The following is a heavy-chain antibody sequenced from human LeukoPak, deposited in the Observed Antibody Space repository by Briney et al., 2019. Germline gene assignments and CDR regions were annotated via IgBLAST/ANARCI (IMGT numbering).Heavy chain of an antibody. D-gene: IGHD6-13*01. CDR1: GGSISGYY. Sequence: SETLSLTCTVSGGSISGYYWSWIRQPPGKGLEWIGYIYYSGSTNYNPSVKSRVTISLDTSKNQFSLKLTSVSAADTALYYCARRLDSSTWFALDVWGQGTTVTVSS. CDR2: IYYSGST. CDR3: ARRLDSSTWFALDV. J-gene: IGHJ6*02. V-gene: IGHV4-59*08.